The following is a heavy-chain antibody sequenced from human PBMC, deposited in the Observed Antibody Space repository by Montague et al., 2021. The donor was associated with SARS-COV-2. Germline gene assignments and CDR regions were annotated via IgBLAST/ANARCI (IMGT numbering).Heavy chain of an antibody. D-gene: IGHD6-13*01. CDR1: GGSISTSNYY. V-gene: IGHV4-39*01. CDR3: AGQSASSPFDH. Sequence: SETLSLTCSVSGGSISTSNYYWGWIRQPPGKGLEWIGSVYYSGXAXYXXPLKSRVTVSVDTSKNQFSLKIGSVTAADTAVYFCAGQSASSPFDHWGQGTLVTVSS. CDR2: VYYSGXA. J-gene: IGHJ4*02.